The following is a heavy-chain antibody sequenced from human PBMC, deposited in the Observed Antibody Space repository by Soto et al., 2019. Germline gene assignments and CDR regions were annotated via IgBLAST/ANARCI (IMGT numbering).Heavy chain of an antibody. V-gene: IGHV1-69*01. D-gene: IGHD3-9*01. J-gene: IGHJ4*02. CDR1: GGTISNFA. Sequence: QVQLVQSGAEVKKPGSSVKVSCTTSGGTISNFAINWVRQAPGQGLEWMGGIVPIDGTTNYAEKFQGRVTITAEASRSTAYMDLSSLRSDDTAVYYCARSLTKSRRCGVDVDYCGQGTLFTVAP. CDR2: IVPIDGTT. CDR3: ARSLTKSRRCGVDVDY.